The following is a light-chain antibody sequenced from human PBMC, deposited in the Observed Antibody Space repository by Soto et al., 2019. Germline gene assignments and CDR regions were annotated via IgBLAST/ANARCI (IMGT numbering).Light chain of an antibody. CDR1: QSVSSY. Sequence: EIVLTQSPATLSLSPGERATLSCRASQSVSSYLAWYQHKPGQAPRLLIYDSSNRATGIPARFSGSGSGTDFTLTISSPEPEDFAVYYCQQRSNWPPGYTFGQGTTLKIK. J-gene: IGKJ2*01. CDR2: DSS. V-gene: IGKV3-11*01. CDR3: QQRSNWPPGYT.